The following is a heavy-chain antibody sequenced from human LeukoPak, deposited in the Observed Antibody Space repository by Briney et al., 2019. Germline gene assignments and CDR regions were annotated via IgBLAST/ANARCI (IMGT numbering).Heavy chain of an antibody. Sequence: GGSLRLSCAASGFNFSSYGMHWVRQAPGKGLEWVAVIWYDGSNKSYVDSVKGRFTISRDISKNTLYLQMNSLRAEDTAVYYCARERGRATVYFDYWGQGTLVTVSS. CDR1: GFNFSSYG. CDR3: ARERGRATVYFDY. CDR2: IWYDGSNK. V-gene: IGHV3-33*01. J-gene: IGHJ4*02. D-gene: IGHD1-26*01.